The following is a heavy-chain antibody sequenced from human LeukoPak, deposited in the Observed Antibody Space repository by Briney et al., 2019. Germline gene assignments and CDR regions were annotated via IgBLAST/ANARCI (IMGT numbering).Heavy chain of an antibody. V-gene: IGHV4-4*09. Sequence: SETLSLTCTVSGGSISSYYWSWIRQPPGKGLEWIGYIYTSGSTNYNPSLKSRVTISVDTSKNQFSLKLSSVTAADTAVYYCARLRYFDLLLDYWGQGTLVTVSS. CDR3: ARLRYFDLLLDY. CDR1: GGSISSYY. D-gene: IGHD3-9*01. J-gene: IGHJ4*02. CDR2: IYTSGST.